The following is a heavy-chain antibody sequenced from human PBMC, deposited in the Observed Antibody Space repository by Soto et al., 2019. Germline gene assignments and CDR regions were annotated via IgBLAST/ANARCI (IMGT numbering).Heavy chain of an antibody. V-gene: IGHV3-64*01. J-gene: IGHJ4*02. CDR1: GFTFSSYA. CDR2: ISSNGGST. D-gene: IGHD6-19*01. Sequence: GGSLRLSCAASGFTFSSYAMHWVRQAPGKGLEYVSAISSNGGSTYYANSVKGRFTISRDNSKNTLYLQMGSLRAEDMAVYYCARAQYSSGWYDVGADPHLWYWGQGTLVTVSS. CDR3: ARAQYSSGWYDVGADPHLWY.